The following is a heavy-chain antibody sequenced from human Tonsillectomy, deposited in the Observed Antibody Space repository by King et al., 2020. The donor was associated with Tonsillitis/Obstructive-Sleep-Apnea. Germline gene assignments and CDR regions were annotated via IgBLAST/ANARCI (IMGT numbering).Heavy chain of an antibody. J-gene: IGHJ5*02. CDR1: VGSSSGYY. CDR3: VRGGRWNAVWFDP. D-gene: IGHD1-1*01. Sequence: VQLQQWGAGLLKPSETLSLTCAVYVGSSSGYYWNWIRQPPGKGLEWIGEINHSGSTNYNPSLKSRVTISVDTSKNQFSLKLSSVTAADTAVYYCVRGGRWNAVWFDPWGQGTLVTVSS. CDR2: INHSGST. V-gene: IGHV4-34*01.